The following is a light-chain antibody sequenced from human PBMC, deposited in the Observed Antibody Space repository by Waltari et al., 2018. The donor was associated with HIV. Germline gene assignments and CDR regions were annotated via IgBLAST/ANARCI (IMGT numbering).Light chain of an antibody. CDR3: CSYAGNFFV. J-gene: IGLJ1*01. Sequence: QSALNQPRSVSGSPGQSVTIPCIGPSSDVGGYDFVSWYQQHPGKAPKLMIYDVGKRPSGVPARFSGSKSGNTASLTISGLQAEDEADYFCCSYAGNFFVFGTGTQVSVL. CDR1: SSDVGGYDF. V-gene: IGLV2-11*01. CDR2: DVG.